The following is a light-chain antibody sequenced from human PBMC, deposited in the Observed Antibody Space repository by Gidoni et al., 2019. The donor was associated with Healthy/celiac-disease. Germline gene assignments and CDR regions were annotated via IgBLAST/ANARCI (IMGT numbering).Light chain of an antibody. J-gene: IGKJ1*01. CDR2: AAS. V-gene: IGKV1-39*01. CDR1: QSISSY. CDR3: QQSYSTPRT. Sequence: DIQMTQSPSSLSASVGDRVTITCRASQSISSYLNWYQQKPGKAPKLLVYAASSLQSGVPSRFSSSGSGTDFTITISRLPPEDVATYYCQQSYSTPRTFGQGTKVEIK.